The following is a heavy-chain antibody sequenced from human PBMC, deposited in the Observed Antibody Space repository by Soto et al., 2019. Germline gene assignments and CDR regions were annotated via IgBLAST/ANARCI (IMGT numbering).Heavy chain of an antibody. CDR1: GYTFTGYY. Sequence: QVQLVQSGAEVKKPGASVKVSCKASGYTFTGYYMHWVRQAPGQGLEWMGWINPNSGGTNYAQKFQGWVPMTRDTSISTAYMELSRLRSDDTAVYYCARGLSSWGTVTTTAINWFDPWGQGTLVTVSS. CDR3: ARGLSSWGTVTTTAINWFDP. CDR2: INPNSGGT. D-gene: IGHD4-17*01. V-gene: IGHV1-2*04. J-gene: IGHJ5*02.